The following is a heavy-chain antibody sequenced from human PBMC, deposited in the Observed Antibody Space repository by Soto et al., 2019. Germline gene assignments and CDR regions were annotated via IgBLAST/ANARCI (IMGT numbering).Heavy chain of an antibody. CDR1: GFSFSTYG. CDR2: VSGGSGVT. CDR3: AKWNGYGDF. V-gene: IGHV3-23*01. J-gene: IGHJ4*02. D-gene: IGHD1-1*01. Sequence: GESLKISCAVSGFSFSTYGVTWVRQAPGKGLEWVCGVSGGSGVTHYADSVKGQFTITGDDSKNTVYLQMHSLRVEDTAVYYCAKWNGYGDFWGQGTLVTVSS.